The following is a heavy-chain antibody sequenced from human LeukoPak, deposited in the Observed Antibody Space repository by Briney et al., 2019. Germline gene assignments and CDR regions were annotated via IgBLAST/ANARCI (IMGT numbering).Heavy chain of an antibody. J-gene: IGHJ4*02. CDR1: GYTLTDYY. D-gene: IGHD6-13*01. CDR2: INPHSGGT. V-gene: IGHV1-2*02. CDR3: AREGAAAGIEDFDY. Sequence: ASVKVSCMTSGYTLTDYYLHWVRQAPGQGLEWMGWINPHSGGTNYAQKFQGRVTMTRDTSISTAYMELISLRSDDTAVYYCAREGAAAGIEDFDYWGQGTLVTVSS.